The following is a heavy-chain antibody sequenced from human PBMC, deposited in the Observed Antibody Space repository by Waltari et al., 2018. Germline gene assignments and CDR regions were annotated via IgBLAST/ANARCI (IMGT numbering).Heavy chain of an antibody. CDR1: GDSIPGHD. J-gene: IGHJ4*02. D-gene: IGHD3-10*01. Sequence: QVQLRESGPGVLKPSETLSLICVVSGDSIPGHDYSWVRQSPGKGLEWIGCINGSQMSHYTYNPSLKSRLNISLDTSNRQFSLKMTSVTAADSAVYFCARTSASGGYWGPGTVVTVSS. CDR3: ARTSASGGY. V-gene: IGHV4-4*09. CDR2: INGSQMS.